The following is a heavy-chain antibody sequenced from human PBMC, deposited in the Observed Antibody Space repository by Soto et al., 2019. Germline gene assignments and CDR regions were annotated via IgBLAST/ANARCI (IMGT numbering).Heavy chain of an antibody. Sequence: QVQLQESGPGLVKPSQTLSLTCTVSGGSISSGDYYWSWIRQPPGKGLEWIGYIYYSGSTYYNPSLKSRVTISVDTSKNQFSLKLNSVTVADTAVYYCAIYTAMEPTFDYWGQGTLVTVSS. CDR3: AIYTAMEPTFDY. D-gene: IGHD5-18*01. V-gene: IGHV4-30-4*01. CDR2: IYYSGST. CDR1: GGSISSGDYY. J-gene: IGHJ4*02.